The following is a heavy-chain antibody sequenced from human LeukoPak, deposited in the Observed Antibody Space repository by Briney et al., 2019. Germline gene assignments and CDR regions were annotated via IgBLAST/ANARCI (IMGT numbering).Heavy chain of an antibody. J-gene: IGHJ4*02. CDR2: ISYDGRNK. CDR1: GFTFSSYW. CDR3: AKGPLRGTAAAIDY. D-gene: IGHD2-2*01. Sequence: GGSLRLSCAASGFTFSSYWMNWARQAPGKGLEWVAVISYDGRNKHYPDSVKGRFTNSRDISTDTLWLQMDSLRTEDTAVYYCAKGPLRGTAAAIDYWGQGTLVTVSS. V-gene: IGHV3-30*18.